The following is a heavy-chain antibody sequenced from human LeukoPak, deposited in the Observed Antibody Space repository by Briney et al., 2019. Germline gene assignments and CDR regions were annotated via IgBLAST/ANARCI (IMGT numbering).Heavy chain of an antibody. Sequence: GGSLRLSCAASGFTFSSYTMNWVRQAPGKGLEGVSSISSSSSYIYYADSVKGRFTISRDNAKNSLYLQMNSLRAEDTAVYYCASAWGGYCSSTSCYPFDYWGQGNLVTVSS. J-gene: IGHJ4*02. D-gene: IGHD2-2*01. CDR3: ASAWGGYCSSTSCYPFDY. CDR2: ISSSSSYI. V-gene: IGHV3-21*01. CDR1: GFTFSSYT.